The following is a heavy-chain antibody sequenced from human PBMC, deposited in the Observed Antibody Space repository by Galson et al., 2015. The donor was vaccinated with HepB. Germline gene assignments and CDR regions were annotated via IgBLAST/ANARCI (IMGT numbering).Heavy chain of an antibody. CDR3: ATSSGWIYYFDY. CDR1: GSTFTSYY. D-gene: IGHD6-19*01. Sequence: SVTVSCKASGSTFTSYYMHWVRQAPGQGLEWMGIINPSGGSTSYAQKFQGRVTMTRDTSTSTVYMELSSLRSEDTAVYYCATSSGWIYYFDYWGQGTLVTVSS. CDR2: INPSGGST. V-gene: IGHV1-46*01. J-gene: IGHJ4*02.